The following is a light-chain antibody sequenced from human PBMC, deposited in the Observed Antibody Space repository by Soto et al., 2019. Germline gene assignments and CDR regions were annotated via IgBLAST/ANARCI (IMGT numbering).Light chain of an antibody. J-gene: IGKJ5*01. V-gene: IGKV1-39*01. CDR1: QNISSY. CDR2: GAS. Sequence: DIQMTQSPSSLSASVGDRVTITCRASQNISSYLNWYQQKPGKAPKLLIYGASTLQSGVPSRFSGSGSGTDYTLTTTSPQHHHVTTYYRQRSYRTPPFGHGTRLEIK. CDR3: QRSYRTPP.